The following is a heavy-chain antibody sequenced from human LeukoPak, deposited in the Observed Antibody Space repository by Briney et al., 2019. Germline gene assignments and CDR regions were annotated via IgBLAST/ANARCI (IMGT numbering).Heavy chain of an antibody. CDR3: ASRLVDTAMVSPKIDY. CDR2: IYYSGST. V-gene: IGHV4-59*12. J-gene: IGHJ4*02. CDR1: GGSISSYY. D-gene: IGHD5-18*01. Sequence: SETLSLTCTVSGGSISSYYWSWIRQPPGKGLEWIGYIYYSGSTNYNPSLKSRVTISVDTSKNQFSLKLSSVTAADTAVYYCASRLVDTAMVSPKIDYWGQGTLVTVSS.